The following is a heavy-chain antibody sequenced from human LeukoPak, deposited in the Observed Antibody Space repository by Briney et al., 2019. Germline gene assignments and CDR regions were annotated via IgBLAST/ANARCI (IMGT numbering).Heavy chain of an antibody. V-gene: IGHV1-2*06. J-gene: IGHJ4*02. CDR2: INPNSGGT. CDR1: GYTFTGYY. Sequence: GASVKVSCKASGYTFTGYYMHWVRQAPGQGLEWMGRINPNSGGTNYAQKFQGRVTMTRDTSISTAYMELSRLRSDDTAVYYCARSTFADTYYFDYWGQGTLVTVSS. D-gene: IGHD2/OR15-2a*01. CDR3: ARSTFADTYYFDY.